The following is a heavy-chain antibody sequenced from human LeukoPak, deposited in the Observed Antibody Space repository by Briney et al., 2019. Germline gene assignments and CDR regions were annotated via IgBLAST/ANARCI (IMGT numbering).Heavy chain of an antibody. CDR2: ISSSGSTI. CDR1: GFTFSSYE. CDR3: VRGAPSGFDY. D-gene: IGHD6-19*01. V-gene: IGHV3-48*03. Sequence: GGSLRLSCAASGFTFSSYEMNWVRQAPGKGLEWVSYISSSGSTIYYADSVKGRFTISRDNAKNSLSLQMNSLRAGDTAIYHCVRGAPSGFDYWGQGTLVTVSS. J-gene: IGHJ4*02.